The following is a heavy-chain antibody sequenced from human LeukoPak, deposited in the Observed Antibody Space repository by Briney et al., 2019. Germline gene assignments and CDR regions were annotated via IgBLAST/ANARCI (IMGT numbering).Heavy chain of an antibody. V-gene: IGHV1-18*01. J-gene: IGHJ4*02. D-gene: IGHD3-22*01. CDR1: GYTFTSYG. CDR3: ARHKRYYYDSSDASREIDY. CDR2: ISAYNGNT. Sequence: ASVKVSCKASGYTFTSYGISWVRQAPGQGLEWMGWISAYNGNTNYAQKLQGRVTMTTDTSTSTAYMELRSLRSDDTAMYYCARHKRYYYDSSDASREIDYWGQGTLVTVSS.